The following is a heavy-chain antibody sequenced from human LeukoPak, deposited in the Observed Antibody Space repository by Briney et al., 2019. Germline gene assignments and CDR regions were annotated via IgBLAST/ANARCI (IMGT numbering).Heavy chain of an antibody. Sequence: SVKVSCKASGGTFSSYTISWVRQAPGQGLEWRGRIIPILGIANYAQKFQGRVTITADKSTSTAYMELSSLRSEDTAVYYCARFSSGTGVDVWGQGTTVTVSS. CDR3: ARFSSGTGVDV. D-gene: IGHD6-19*01. V-gene: IGHV1-69*02. CDR2: IIPILGIA. CDR1: GGTFSSYT. J-gene: IGHJ6*02.